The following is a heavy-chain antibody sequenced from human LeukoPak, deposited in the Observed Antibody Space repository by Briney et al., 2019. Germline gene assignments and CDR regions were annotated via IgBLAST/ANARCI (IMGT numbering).Heavy chain of an antibody. CDR3: TGLGRSFLEWPFDX. CDR2: INPKSGGT. D-gene: IGHD3-3*01. J-gene: IGHJ4*02. V-gene: IGHV1-2*02. Sequence: GASVKVSCKASGYTFTGYYMHWVRQAPGQGLEWMGWINPKSGGTNYAQKFQGRVTMTRDTSISTACMELSRLRSDDTGVYFCTGLGRSFLEWPFDXXXQXTXVTVSS. CDR1: GYTFTGYY.